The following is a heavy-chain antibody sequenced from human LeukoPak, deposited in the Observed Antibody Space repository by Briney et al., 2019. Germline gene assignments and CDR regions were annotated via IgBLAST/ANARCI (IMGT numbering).Heavy chain of an antibody. CDR1: VYSISSGYY. D-gene: IGHD2/OR15-2a*01. Sequence: SETLSLTCVVSVYSISSGYYWGWIRQPPGKGLEWIGSIYHSGNTYYNPSLKSRVTISVDTSKNQFSLKVNSVTAADTAVYYCSRHFYPSIYEYRGQGTLVTVSS. V-gene: IGHV4-38-2*01. CDR3: SRHFYPSIYEY. CDR2: IYHSGNT. J-gene: IGHJ4*02.